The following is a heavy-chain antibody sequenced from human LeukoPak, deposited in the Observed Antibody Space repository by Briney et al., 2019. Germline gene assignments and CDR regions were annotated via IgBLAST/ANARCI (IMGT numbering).Heavy chain of an antibody. J-gene: IGHJ4*02. Sequence: SETLSLTCSVSGDSMTSYYWSWIRQPPGKGLQWIGYINYSGRTNYNPSVKSRVTISVDTSKNQFSLKLISVTAADTAVYYCARWSLHSSGWYFDFWGQGALVTVSS. CDR2: INYSGRT. CDR1: GDSMTSYY. V-gene: IGHV4-59*01. CDR3: ARWSLHSSGWYFDF. D-gene: IGHD6-19*01.